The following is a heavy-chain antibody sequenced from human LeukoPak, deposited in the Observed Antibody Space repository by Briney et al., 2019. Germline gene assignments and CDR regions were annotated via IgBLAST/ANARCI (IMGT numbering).Heavy chain of an antibody. V-gene: IGHV3-30*18. CDR3: AKKACDSSGYYYCAFDI. CDR1: GFTFSSYG. J-gene: IGHJ3*02. Sequence: GRSLRLSCAASGFTFSSYGVHWVRQAPGKGLEWVAVISYDGSNKYYADSVKGRFTISRDNSKNTLYLQMNSLRAEDTAVYYCAKKACDSSGYYYCAFDIWGQGTMVTVSS. CDR2: ISYDGSNK. D-gene: IGHD3-22*01.